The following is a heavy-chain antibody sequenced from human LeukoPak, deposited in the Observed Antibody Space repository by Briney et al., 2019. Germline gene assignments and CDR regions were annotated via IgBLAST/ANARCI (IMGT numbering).Heavy chain of an antibody. J-gene: IGHJ4*02. CDR2: ITSNSAII. CDR3: ARVEYGVEPTLYDY. V-gene: IGHV3-48*04. D-gene: IGHD1-1*01. CDR1: GFTLNRHS. Sequence: GGSLRLSCAASGFTLNRHSMSWVRRAPGKGLEWVSYITSNSAIIKYAESVRGRFTISRDNARNSLYLQMSSLRSDDTAVYYCARVEYGVEPTLYDYLGQGALVSVS.